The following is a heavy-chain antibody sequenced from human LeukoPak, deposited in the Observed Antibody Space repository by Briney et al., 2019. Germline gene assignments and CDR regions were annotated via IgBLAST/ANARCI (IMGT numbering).Heavy chain of an antibody. CDR1: GFTFSSYA. J-gene: IGHJ3*02. V-gene: IGHV3-23*01. CDR2: ISGSGGST. CDR3: AKEADDWLLTPGFGAFDI. Sequence: GGSLRLSCAASGFTFSSYAMSWVRQAPGKGLEWVSAISGSGGSTYYADSVKGRFTISRDNSKNTLYLQMNSLRAEDTAVYNCAKEADDWLLTPGFGAFDIWGQGTMVTVSS. D-gene: IGHD3-9*01.